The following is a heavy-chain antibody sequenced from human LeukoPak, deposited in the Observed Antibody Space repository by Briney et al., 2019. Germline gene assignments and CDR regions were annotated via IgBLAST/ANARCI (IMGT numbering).Heavy chain of an antibody. CDR3: ANPSATFISYYYYGMDV. CDR1: GFTFSSYA. Sequence: SGGSLRLSCAASGFTFSSYAMSWVRQAPGKGLEWVSAISGSGGSTYYADSVKGRFTISRDNSKNTLYLQMNSLRAEDTAVYYCANPSATFISYYYYGMDVWGQGTTVTVSS. V-gene: IGHV3-23*01. CDR2: ISGSGGST. J-gene: IGHJ6*02. D-gene: IGHD2-15*01.